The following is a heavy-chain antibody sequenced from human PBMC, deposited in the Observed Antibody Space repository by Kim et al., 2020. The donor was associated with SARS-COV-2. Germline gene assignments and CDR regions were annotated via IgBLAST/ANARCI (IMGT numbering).Heavy chain of an antibody. V-gene: IGHV5-51*01. D-gene: IGHD3-10*01. J-gene: IGHJ4*02. Sequence: RYSPSFQGQVTISADKSINTAYLQWSSLKASDTAMYYCARDLGGGLSLDYWGQGTLVTVSS. CDR3: ARDLGGGLSLDY.